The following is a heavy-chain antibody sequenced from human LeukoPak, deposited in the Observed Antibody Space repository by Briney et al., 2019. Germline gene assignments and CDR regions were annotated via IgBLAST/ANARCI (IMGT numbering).Heavy chain of an antibody. CDR2: ISSSSTYI. CDR3: AGYGGSYPYYMDV. Sequence: GGSLRLSCATSGFTFSTYDMNWVRQAPGKGLEWVSHISSSSTYIYYADSVKGRFTISRDTSTNTLYLQLNSLRAEDTATYYCAGYGGSYPYYMDVWGKGTTVTLSS. V-gene: IGHV3-21*05. CDR1: GFTFSTYD. J-gene: IGHJ6*03. D-gene: IGHD1-26*01.